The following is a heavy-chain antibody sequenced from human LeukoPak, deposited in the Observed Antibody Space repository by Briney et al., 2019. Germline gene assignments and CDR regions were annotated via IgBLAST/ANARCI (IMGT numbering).Heavy chain of an antibody. V-gene: IGHV3-23*01. CDR3: AQQLGYCSGGSCYFAY. D-gene: IGHD2-15*01. CDR1: GFSFSSYA. CDR2: IGNSGCDT. J-gene: IGHJ1*01. Sequence: PGGSLRLSCAASGFSFSSYAMSWVREAPGKGVERVAAIGNSGCDTFYSDSGKGRFTNARDNSKNPLYLQMNSLRVDDTDVYYGAQQLGYCSGGSCYFAYWGQGTLVTVSS.